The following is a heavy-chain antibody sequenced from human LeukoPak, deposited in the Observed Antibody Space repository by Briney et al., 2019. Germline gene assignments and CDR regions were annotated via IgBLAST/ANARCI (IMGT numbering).Heavy chain of an antibody. D-gene: IGHD3-22*01. CDR1: GFTFSSYG. CDR3: AKDYYYDSSGPFDY. V-gene: IGHV3-30*02. Sequence: GGSLRLSCAASGFTFSSYGMHRVRQAPGKGLEWVAFIRYDGSNKHYADSVKGRFTISRDNSKNTLYLQMNSLRAEDTAVYYCAKDYYYDSSGPFDYWGQGTLVTVSS. CDR2: IRYDGSNK. J-gene: IGHJ4*02.